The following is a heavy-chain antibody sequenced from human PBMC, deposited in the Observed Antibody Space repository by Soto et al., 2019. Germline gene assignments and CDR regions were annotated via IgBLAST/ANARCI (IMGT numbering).Heavy chain of an antibody. Sequence: LSLTCTVSGGSIGTFYWSWIRQPPGKGLEWIGHLYNTGNTNYNPSLKSRVTISVDTSKNQFSLKLSSVTAADTAVYYCARLYGFSGFDYWGQGTLVTVSS. CDR3: ARLYGFSGFDY. J-gene: IGHJ4*02. V-gene: IGHV4-59*08. CDR1: GGSIGTFY. CDR2: LYNTGNT. D-gene: IGHD6-25*01.